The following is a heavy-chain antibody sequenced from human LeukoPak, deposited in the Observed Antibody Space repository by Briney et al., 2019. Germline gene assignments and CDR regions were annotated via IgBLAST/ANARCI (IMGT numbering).Heavy chain of an antibody. CDR3: AISEWYSGSSGLVDY. Sequence: ASVKVSCKASGDTFSSYAISWVRQAPGQGLEWMGGIIPIFGTANYAQKLQGRVTMTTDTSTSTAYMELRSLRSDDTAVYYCAISEWYSGSSGLVDYWGQGTLVTVSS. D-gene: IGHD1-26*01. CDR2: IIPIFGTA. V-gene: IGHV1-69*05. CDR1: GDTFSSYA. J-gene: IGHJ4*02.